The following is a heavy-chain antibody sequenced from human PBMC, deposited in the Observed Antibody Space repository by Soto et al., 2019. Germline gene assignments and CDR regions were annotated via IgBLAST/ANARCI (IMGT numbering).Heavy chain of an antibody. Sequence: EVQLVESGGGLVQPGRSLRLSCAASGFTFDDYAMHWVRQAPGKGLEWVSGISWNSRSIGYADSVKGRFTISRDNAKNSLYLQMSSLRAEDTPLYYGAKGDSAHFDYWGQGTLVTVSS. CDR2: ISWNSRSI. J-gene: IGHJ4*02. D-gene: IGHD1-26*01. CDR1: GFTFDDYA. V-gene: IGHV3-9*01. CDR3: AKGDSAHFDY.